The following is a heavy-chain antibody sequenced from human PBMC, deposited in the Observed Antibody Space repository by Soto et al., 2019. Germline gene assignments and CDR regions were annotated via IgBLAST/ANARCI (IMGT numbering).Heavy chain of an antibody. CDR2: IRSKANSYAT. D-gene: IGHD5-12*01. Sequence: EVQLVESGGGLVQPGGSLKLSCVASGFTFSGSAMHWVRQASGKGLEWVGRIRSKANSYATAYAASVKGRFTISRDDSKNTAYLQMNSLKTEDTAVYYCTRRRDGYNPDFDYWGQGTLVTVSS. CDR1: GFTFSGSA. J-gene: IGHJ4*02. CDR3: TRRRDGYNPDFDY. V-gene: IGHV3-73*02.